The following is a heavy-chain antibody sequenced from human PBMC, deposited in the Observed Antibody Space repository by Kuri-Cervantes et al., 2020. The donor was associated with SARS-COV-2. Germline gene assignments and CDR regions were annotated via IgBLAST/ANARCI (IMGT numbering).Heavy chain of an antibody. J-gene: IGHJ6*02. CDR1: GYTFTGYY. V-gene: IGHV1-2*04. CDR2: INPNSGGT. D-gene: IGHD6-19*01. CDR3: ARDRGSSGWSWVYYYYGMDV. Sequence: ASVKVSCKASGYTFTGYYMHWVRQAPGQGLEWMGWINPNSGGTNYAQKFQGWVTMTRDTSISTAYMELSRLRSDDTAVYYCARDRGSSGWSWVYYYYGMDVWGQGTTVTVSS.